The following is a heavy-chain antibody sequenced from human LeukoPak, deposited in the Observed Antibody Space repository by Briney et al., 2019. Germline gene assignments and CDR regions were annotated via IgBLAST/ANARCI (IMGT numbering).Heavy chain of an antibody. CDR3: ARERRGRGATSDYYYYYMDV. CDR1: GGSISSYY. V-gene: IGHV4-59*01. J-gene: IGHJ6*03. D-gene: IGHD3-10*01. CDR2: IYYSGST. Sequence: SETLSLTCTVSGGSISSYYWSWIRQPPGKGLEWIGYIYYSGSTNYNPSLKSRVTISVDTSKNQFSLKLSSVTAADTAVYYCARERRGRGATSDYYYYYMDVWGKGTTVTVSS.